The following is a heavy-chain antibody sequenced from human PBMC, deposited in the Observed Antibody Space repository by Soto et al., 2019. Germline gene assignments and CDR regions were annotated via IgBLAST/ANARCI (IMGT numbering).Heavy chain of an antibody. J-gene: IGHJ6*02. CDR2: IYYSGFT. D-gene: IGHD2-15*01. Sequence: SETLSLTCTVSGDSISSSYWSWIRQSPGKGLEWIGYIYYSGFTNYNPSLKSRVTISVDTSKNQFSLKLSSVTAADTAMYYCARARVVVAARIYYYGMDVRGQGSTVTGSS. CDR3: ARARVVVAARIYYYGMDV. CDR1: GDSISSSY. V-gene: IGHV4-59*12.